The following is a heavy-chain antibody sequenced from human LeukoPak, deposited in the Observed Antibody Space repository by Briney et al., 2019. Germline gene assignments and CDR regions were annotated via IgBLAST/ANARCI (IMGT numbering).Heavy chain of an antibody. V-gene: IGHV4-59*08. CDR1: GGSISSYY. J-gene: IGHJ4*02. CDR2: IYYSGST. CDR3: ARLSVTTSGSLFFDY. Sequence: SETLSLTCTVSGGSISSYYWSWIRQPPGKGLEWIGYIYYSGSTNYNPSLKSRVTISVDTSKNQFSLKLSSVTAADTAVYYCARLSVTTSGSLFFDYWGQGTLVTVSS. D-gene: IGHD3-16*01.